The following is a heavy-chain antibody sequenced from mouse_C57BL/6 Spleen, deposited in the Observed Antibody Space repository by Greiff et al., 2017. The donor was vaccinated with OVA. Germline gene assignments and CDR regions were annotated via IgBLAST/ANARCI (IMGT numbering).Heavy chain of an antibody. CDR1: GFTFSSYA. CDR2: ISDGGSYT. J-gene: IGHJ2*01. Sequence: EVQVVESGGGLVKPGGSLKLSCAASGFTFSSYAMSWVRQTPEKRLEWVATISDGGSYTYYPDNVKGRFTISRDNAKNNLYLQMSHLKSEDTAMYYCARDPPISYWGQGTTLTVSS. CDR3: ARDPPISY. V-gene: IGHV5-4*01.